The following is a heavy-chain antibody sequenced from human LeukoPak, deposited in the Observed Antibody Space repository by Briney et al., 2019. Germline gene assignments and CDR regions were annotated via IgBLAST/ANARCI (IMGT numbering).Heavy chain of an antibody. CDR1: GGSISSSSYY. V-gene: IGHV4-39*01. J-gene: IGHJ4*02. CDR3: ARQYYYDSSGYYLDY. D-gene: IGHD3-22*01. Sequence: SETLSLTCTVSGGSISSSSYYWGWIRQPPGKGLEWIGSIYYSGSTYYNPSLKSRVTISVDTSKNQFSLNLTSVTAADTAVYYCARQYYYDSSGYYLDYWGQGTLVTVSS. CDR2: IYYSGST.